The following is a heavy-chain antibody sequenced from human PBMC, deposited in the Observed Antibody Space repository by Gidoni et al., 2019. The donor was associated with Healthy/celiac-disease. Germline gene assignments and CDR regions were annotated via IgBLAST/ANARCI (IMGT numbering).Heavy chain of an antibody. D-gene: IGHD3-3*01. Sequence: DVQLVESGGGLVQPGGSLKLSCAASGFTFSCSALHWVRQASGKGLEWCGRMRRKANRYATAYAESVKGRLTIARDDSKNTAYLQMKSLKTEETAVYYCTRPAYYDFWSGTDNWFDPWGQGTLVTVSS. CDR3: TRPAYYDFWSGTDNWFDP. V-gene: IGHV3-73*02. CDR2: MRRKANRYAT. J-gene: IGHJ5*02. CDR1: GFTFSCSA.